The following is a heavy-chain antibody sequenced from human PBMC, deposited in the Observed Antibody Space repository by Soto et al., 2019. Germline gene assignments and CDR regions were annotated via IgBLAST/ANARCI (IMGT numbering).Heavy chain of an antibody. D-gene: IGHD2-15*01. CDR2: IYQTGST. CDR1: GESSSEYY. V-gene: IGHV4-34*01. J-gene: IGHJ4*02. Sequence: QVQLQQWGAGLLKPLETLSLTCAVSGESSSEYYWSWIRQPPGKGLEFIGEIYQTGSTKYNPSLESRVTISIGTSKNQFTLKLNSVTAADTAVYYCTRGKDYWWGDYWGQGTLVTVSS. CDR3: TRGKDYWWGDY.